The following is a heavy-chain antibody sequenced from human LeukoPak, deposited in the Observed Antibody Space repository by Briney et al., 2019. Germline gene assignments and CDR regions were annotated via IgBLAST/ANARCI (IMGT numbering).Heavy chain of an antibody. CDR3: ASRQVA. CDR2: IYSDGGT. J-gene: IGHJ4*02. Sequence: GKGLEWVSLIYSDGGTYYADSVKGRFTISRDSSKNTLYLQMNSLRAEDTAVYYCASRQVAGGRGTLVTVSS. V-gene: IGHV3-53*01.